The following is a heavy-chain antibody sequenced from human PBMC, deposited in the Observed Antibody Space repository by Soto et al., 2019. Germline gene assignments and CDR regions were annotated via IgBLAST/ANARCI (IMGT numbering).Heavy chain of an antibody. V-gene: IGHV4-59*08. J-gene: IGHJ6*02. CDR2: IYYSGST. CDR1: GGSISSYY. Sequence: QVQLQESGPGLVKPSETLSLTCTVSGGSISSYYWSWIRQPPGKGLEWIGYIYYSGSTNYNPSLKSRVTISVDTSKNQFSLKLSSVTAADTAVYYCATLKEYGSGRLYYYYGMDVWGQGTTVTVSS. CDR3: ATLKEYGSGRLYYYYGMDV. D-gene: IGHD3-10*01.